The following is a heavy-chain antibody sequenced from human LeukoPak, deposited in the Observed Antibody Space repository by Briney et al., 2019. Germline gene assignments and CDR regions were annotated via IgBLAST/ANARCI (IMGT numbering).Heavy chain of an antibody. V-gene: IGHV1-2*02. CDR3: ARVGGTIWSGSLDY. J-gene: IGHJ4*02. D-gene: IGHD3-3*01. Sequence: ASVKVSCKPSGGTFSSYAISCDRQAPGQGLEWMGWINPNSGATTYPQKFEGRVTMTRDTSISAAYMELSTLSSDDTAVYYCARVGGTIWSGSLDYWGQGTLLTVTS. CDR1: GGTFSSYA. CDR2: INPNSGAT.